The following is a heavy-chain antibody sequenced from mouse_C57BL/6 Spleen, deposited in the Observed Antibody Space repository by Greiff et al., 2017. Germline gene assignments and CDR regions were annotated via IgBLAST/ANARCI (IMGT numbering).Heavy chain of an antibody. CDR2: IYPGSGNT. J-gene: IGHJ3*01. CDR3: ARDGNYYGSSELAY. CDR1: GYTFTDYY. V-gene: IGHV1-76*01. D-gene: IGHD1-1*01. Sequence: QVQLQQSGAELVRPGASVKLSCKASGYTFTDYYINWVKQRPGQGLEWIARIYPGSGNTYYNEKFTGKATLTAEKSSSTAYLQLSSLTSEASAVYFYARDGNYYGSSELAYWGQGTLVTVSA.